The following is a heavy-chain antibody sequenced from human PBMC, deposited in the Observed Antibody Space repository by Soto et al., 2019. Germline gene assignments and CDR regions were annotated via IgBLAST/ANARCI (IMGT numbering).Heavy chain of an antibody. CDR2: INAGNGNT. V-gene: IGHV1-3*01. CDR3: ARALRICSSTSCYEEGLDY. D-gene: IGHD2-2*01. CDR1: GYTFTSYA. Sequence: ASVKVSCKASGYTFTSYAMHWVRQAPGQRLEWMGWINAGNGNTKYSQKFQGRVTITRDTSASTAYMELSSLRSEDTAVYYCARALRICSSTSCYEEGLDYWGQGTLVTVSS. J-gene: IGHJ4*02.